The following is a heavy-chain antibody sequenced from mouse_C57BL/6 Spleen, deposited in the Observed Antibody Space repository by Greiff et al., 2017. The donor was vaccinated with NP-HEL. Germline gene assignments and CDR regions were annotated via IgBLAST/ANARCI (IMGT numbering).Heavy chain of an antibody. CDR2: INPSNGGT. J-gene: IGHJ2*01. CDR1: GYTFTSYW. CDR3: AREVWITTVVATDFDY. Sequence: QVQLQQPGTELVKPGASVKLSCKASGYTFTSYWMHWVKQRPGQGLEWIGNINPSNGGTNYNEKFKSKATLTVDKSSSTAYMQLSSLTSEDSAVYYCAREVWITTVVATDFDYWGQGTTLTVSS. D-gene: IGHD1-1*01. V-gene: IGHV1-53*01.